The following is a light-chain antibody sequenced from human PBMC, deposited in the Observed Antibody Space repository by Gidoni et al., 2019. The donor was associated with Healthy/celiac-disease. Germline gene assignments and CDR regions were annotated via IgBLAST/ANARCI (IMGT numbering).Light chain of an antibody. V-gene: IGKV4-1*01. CDR2: WAS. J-gene: IGKJ1*01. CDR3: QQYYSTPQT. Sequence: DIGMTQAPDSLAGSLGERAPINCKSSQSVLDISNNQTSFAWYQQKPGQPPKLLIYWASTRESGVPDRFSGSGSGTDFTLTISSLPAEDVAVYYCQQYYSTPQTFGQXTKVEIK. CDR1: QSVLDISNNQTS.